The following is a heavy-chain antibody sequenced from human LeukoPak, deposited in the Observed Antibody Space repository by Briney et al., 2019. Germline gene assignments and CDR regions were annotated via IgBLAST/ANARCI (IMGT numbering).Heavy chain of an antibody. V-gene: IGHV3-53*01. D-gene: IGHD2-2*01. CDR2: IYSGGST. J-gene: IGHJ4*02. CDR3: ARGLGYCTSTTCLLPFDY. CDR1: GFTVSTYY. Sequence: GGSLRLSCAASGFTVSTYYMTWVRQAPGKGLECVSDIYSGGSTYYADSVKGRFTVSRDNSKNTLYLQMNSLRAEDTAMYYCARGLGYCTSTTCLLPFDYWGQGTLVTVSS.